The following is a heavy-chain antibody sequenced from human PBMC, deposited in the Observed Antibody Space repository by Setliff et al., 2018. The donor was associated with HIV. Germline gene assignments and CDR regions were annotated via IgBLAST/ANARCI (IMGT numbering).Heavy chain of an antibody. CDR3: ASPGPNYNGSAFDI. J-gene: IGHJ3*02. D-gene: IGHD3-10*01. CDR1: GGTFSSYA. Sequence: SVKVSCKASGGTFSSYAISWVRQAPGQGLEWMGGIIPIFGTANYAQKFQGRVTITTDESTSTAYMELSSLRSEDTAVYYCASPGPNYNGSAFDIWDQGTMVTVSS. V-gene: IGHV1-69*05. CDR2: IIPIFGTA.